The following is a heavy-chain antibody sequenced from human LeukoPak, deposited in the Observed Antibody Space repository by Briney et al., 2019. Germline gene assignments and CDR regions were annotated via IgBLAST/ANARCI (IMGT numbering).Heavy chain of an antibody. Sequence: ASVKVSCKASGYTFTGYYMHWVRQAPGQGLEWMGRINPNSGGTNYAQKFQGRVTMTRDTSISTAYMKLSRLRSDDTAVYYCAMICSGGSCYPGNYFDYWGQGTLVTVSS. J-gene: IGHJ4*02. CDR2: INPNSGGT. CDR3: AMICSGGSCYPGNYFDY. D-gene: IGHD2-15*01. CDR1: GYTFTGYY. V-gene: IGHV1-2*06.